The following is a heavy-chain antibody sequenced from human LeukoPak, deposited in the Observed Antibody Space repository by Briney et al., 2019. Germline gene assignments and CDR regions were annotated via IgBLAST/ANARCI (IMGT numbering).Heavy chain of an antibody. Sequence: PSETLSLTCAVSGYSISSGYYWGWIRQPPGKGLEWIGIIYHGGSTYYNPSLKSRVIISVDTSKNRFSLKMRSMTAADTAVYFCAKDSTGWYKGNRFDPWGQGTLVTVSS. CDR3: AKDSTGWYKGNRFDP. D-gene: IGHD6-19*01. V-gene: IGHV4-38-2*02. J-gene: IGHJ5*02. CDR2: IYHGGST. CDR1: GYSISSGYY.